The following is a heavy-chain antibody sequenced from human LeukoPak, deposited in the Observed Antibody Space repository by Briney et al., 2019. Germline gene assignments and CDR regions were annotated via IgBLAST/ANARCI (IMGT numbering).Heavy chain of an antibody. D-gene: IGHD2-21*01. CDR3: ARPQYCGSNCCHAFEI. J-gene: IGHJ3*02. Sequence: KPAETLSLTCAVSGGSINTYYWSWIRQPPGKGLEWIGYFSYSGGPDYNPSLKSRVTISVDTSKNQFSLKLSSVTAADTAVYYCARPQYCGSNCCHAFEIWGEGTLVTVSA. V-gene: IGHV4-59*08. CDR2: FSYSGGP. CDR1: GGSINTYY.